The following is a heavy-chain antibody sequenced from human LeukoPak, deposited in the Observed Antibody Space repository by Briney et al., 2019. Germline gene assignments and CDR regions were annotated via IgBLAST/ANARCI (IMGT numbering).Heavy chain of an antibody. CDR1: GESFRHYY. Sequence: SETLSLTCAVYGESFRHYYWSWIRQPPGKGLEWIGEINHSGSTNYNPSLKSRVTISVDTSKNQFSLKLSSVTAADTAVYYCAREGIDSGSYERAFDIWGQGTMVTVSS. CDR3: AREGIDSGSYERAFDI. D-gene: IGHD1-26*01. V-gene: IGHV4-34*01. CDR2: INHSGST. J-gene: IGHJ3*02.